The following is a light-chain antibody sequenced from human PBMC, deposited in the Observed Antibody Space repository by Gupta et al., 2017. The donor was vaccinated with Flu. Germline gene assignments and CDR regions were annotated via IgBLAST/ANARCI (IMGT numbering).Light chain of an antibody. CDR3: QSYDSSLSGSV. Sequence: QSVLTQPPSVSGAPGQRVTISCTGTSSNIGAGFDVHWYQQLPGTAPKPVIFANTNRPSGVPDRFSGSKSDTSASLAITGLQADDEADYYCQSYDSSLSGSVFGGGTKLTVL. CDR1: SSNIGAGFD. V-gene: IGLV1-40*01. J-gene: IGLJ2*01. CDR2: ANT.